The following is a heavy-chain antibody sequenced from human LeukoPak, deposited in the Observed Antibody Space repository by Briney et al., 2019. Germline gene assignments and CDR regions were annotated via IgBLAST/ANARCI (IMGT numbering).Heavy chain of an antibody. J-gene: IGHJ5*02. D-gene: IGHD3-10*01. CDR1: GGFISSSSYY. V-gene: IGHV4-39*01. Sequence: SETLSLTCTVSGGFISSSSYYWGWIRQPPGKGLEWIGSIYYSGSTYYNPSLKSRVTISVDTSKNQSSLKLSSVTAADTAVYYCAVGRLWFGELLSGANWFDPWGQGTLVTVSS. CDR2: IYYSGST. CDR3: AVGRLWFGELLSGANWFDP.